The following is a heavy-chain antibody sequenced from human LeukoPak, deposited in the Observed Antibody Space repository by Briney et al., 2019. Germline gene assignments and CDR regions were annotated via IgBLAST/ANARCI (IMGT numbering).Heavy chain of an antibody. J-gene: IGHJ3*02. CDR2: ISGSGGST. CDR3: AKEIGYDSSGYYLFSAFDI. V-gene: IGHV3-23*01. D-gene: IGHD3-22*01. Sequence: GSLRLSCAASGFTFTNYGMSWVRQAPGKGLEWVSAISGSGGSTYYADSVKGRFTISRDNFKNTVYLQMNSLRAEDTAVYYCAKEIGYDSSGYYLFSAFDIWGQGTMVTVSS. CDR1: GFTFTNYG.